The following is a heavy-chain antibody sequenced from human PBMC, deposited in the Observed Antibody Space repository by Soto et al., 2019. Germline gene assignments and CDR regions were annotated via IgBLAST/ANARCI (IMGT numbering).Heavy chain of an antibody. D-gene: IGHD1-1*01. CDR3: ARDALGTETTAWLDP. V-gene: IGHV1-18*04. Sequence: QVHLVQSGAEAKKPGASVRVSCKASGYTFTNYGISWLRQAPGQGLEWMGWISPYNGDTNFAQKVQGRVTLTTDTATSTAYMELWSLTSADTAMYYCARDALGTETTAWLDPWGQGTLVTVSS. J-gene: IGHJ5*02. CDR2: ISPYNGDT. CDR1: GYTFTNYG.